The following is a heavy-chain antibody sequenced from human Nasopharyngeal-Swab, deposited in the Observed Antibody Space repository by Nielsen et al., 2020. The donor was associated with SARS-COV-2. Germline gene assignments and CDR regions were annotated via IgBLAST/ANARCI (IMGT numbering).Heavy chain of an antibody. J-gene: IGHJ4*02. D-gene: IGHD3-3*01. CDR3: STIFGVVSPFY. V-gene: IGHV1-3*01. Sequence: ARQAPGQRLEWMGWINAGNGNTKYSQKFQGRVTITRDTSASTAYMELSSLRSEDTAVYYCSTIFGVVSPFYWGQGTLVTVSS. CDR2: INAGNGNT.